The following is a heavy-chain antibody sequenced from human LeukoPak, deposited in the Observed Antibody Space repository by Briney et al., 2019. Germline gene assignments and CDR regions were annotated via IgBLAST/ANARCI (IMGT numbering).Heavy chain of an antibody. Sequence: GASVKVSCKASGGTFSSYAISWVRQAPGQGLEWMGGIIPIFGTANYAQKFQGRVTITTDESTSTAYMELSSLRSEDTAVYYCARDPGGSYSSSWYDYWGQGTLVTVSS. CDR1: GGTFSSYA. J-gene: IGHJ4*02. V-gene: IGHV1-69*05. D-gene: IGHD6-13*01. CDR3: ARDPGGSYSSSWYDY. CDR2: IIPIFGTA.